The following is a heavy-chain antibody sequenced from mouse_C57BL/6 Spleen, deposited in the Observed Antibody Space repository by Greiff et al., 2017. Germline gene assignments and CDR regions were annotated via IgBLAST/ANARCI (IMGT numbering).Heavy chain of an antibody. D-gene: IGHD3-2*02. CDR1: GYTFPSYG. CDR2: IYPRSGNT. V-gene: IGHV1-81*01. Sequence: VKLMESGAELARPGASVKLSCKASGYTFPSYGISWVKQRTGQGLEWIGEIYPRSGNTYYNEKFKGKATLTADKSSSTAYRELRSMTSEDSAVYVSARGGGDSSGYDAMDYWGQGTSVTVSS. J-gene: IGHJ4*01. CDR3: ARGGGDSSGYDAMDY.